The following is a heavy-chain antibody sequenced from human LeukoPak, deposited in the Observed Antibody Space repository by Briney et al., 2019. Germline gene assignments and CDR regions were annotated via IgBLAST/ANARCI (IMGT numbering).Heavy chain of an antibody. J-gene: IGHJ4*02. CDR2: IYYSGST. V-gene: IGHV4-39*01. CDR1: GGSISSSSYY. Sequence: SETLSLTCTVSGGSISSSSYYWGWIRQPPGKGLEWIGSIYYSGSTYYNPSLKSRVTISVDTSKNQLSLKLSSVTAADTAVYYCARGNAGVDWLLPSYYFDYWGQGTLVTVSS. CDR3: ARGNAGVDWLLPSYYFDY. D-gene: IGHD3-9*01.